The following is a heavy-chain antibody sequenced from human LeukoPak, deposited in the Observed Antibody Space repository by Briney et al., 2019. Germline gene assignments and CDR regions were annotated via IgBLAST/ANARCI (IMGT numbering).Heavy chain of an antibody. CDR3: ARDPIAAAGRVVDY. V-gene: IGHV4-39*07. D-gene: IGHD6-13*01. CDR2: IYYSGST. J-gene: IGHJ4*02. CDR1: GGSISSSSYY. Sequence: PSETLSLTCTVSGGSISSSSYYWGWLRQPPGKGLEWIGSIYYSGSTYYNPSLKSRVTISVDTSKNQFSLKLSSVTAADTAVYYCARDPIAAAGRVVDYWGQGTLVTVSS.